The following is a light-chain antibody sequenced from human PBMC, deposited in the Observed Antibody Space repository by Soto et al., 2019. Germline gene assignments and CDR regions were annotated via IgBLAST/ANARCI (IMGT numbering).Light chain of an antibody. CDR2: WAS. Sequence: DIVLTQSPESLAVSLGERATINCKSSQSVLYSSNNRNYLAWYQQKAGQPPKLLIYWASTRESGVPDRFSGSGSGTDFTLTISSLQAEDVAVYYCQQYYSIPHTFGQGTKLEIK. J-gene: IGKJ2*01. V-gene: IGKV4-1*01. CDR1: QSVLYSSNNRNY. CDR3: QQYYSIPHT.